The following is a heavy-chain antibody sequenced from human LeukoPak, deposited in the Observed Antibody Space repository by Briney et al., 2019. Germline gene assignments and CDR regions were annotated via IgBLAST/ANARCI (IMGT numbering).Heavy chain of an antibody. V-gene: IGHV3-21*04. CDR1: GFTFSSYS. CDR3: ARDYPTAQRLLSGGDY. D-gene: IGHD6-25*01. CDR2: ISSSGSYK. J-gene: IGHJ4*02. Sequence: GGSLRLSCAASGFTFSSYSMNWVRQPPGKGLEWVSSISSSGSYKFYADSVKGRFTISRDNAKNSLSLQMNSLRAEDTAVYYCARDYPTAQRLLSGGDYWGQGTLVTVSS.